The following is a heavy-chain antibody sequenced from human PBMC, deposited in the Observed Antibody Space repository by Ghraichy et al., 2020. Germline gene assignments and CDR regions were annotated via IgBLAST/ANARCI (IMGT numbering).Heavy chain of an antibody. CDR1: RFTFSTSW. CDR3: ARDHGYSAFDY. V-gene: IGHV3-7*01. J-gene: IGHJ4*02. Sequence: GGSLRLSCAASRFTFSTSWMTWVRQAPGKGLEWVATIKPDGSEKYYVDSVKGRFTISRDNAKNSLYLQMNSLRAEDTAVFYCARDHGYSAFDYWGQGTMVAVSS. CDR2: IKPDGSEK. D-gene: IGHD5-24*01.